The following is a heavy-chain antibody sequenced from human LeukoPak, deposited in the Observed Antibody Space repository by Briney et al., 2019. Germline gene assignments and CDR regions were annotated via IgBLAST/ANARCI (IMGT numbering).Heavy chain of an antibody. V-gene: IGHV4-39*01. Sequence: SETLSLTCTVSGGSISSSNYYWGWIRQPPGKGLEWIGSIYYSGSTYYNPSLKSRVTISVDTSKNQFSLKLSSVTAADTAVYYCASRVAASGRRDYWGREPWSPSPQ. J-gene: IGHJ4*02. CDR1: GGSISSSNYY. CDR2: IYYSGST. CDR3: ASRVAASGRRDY. D-gene: IGHD6-13*01.